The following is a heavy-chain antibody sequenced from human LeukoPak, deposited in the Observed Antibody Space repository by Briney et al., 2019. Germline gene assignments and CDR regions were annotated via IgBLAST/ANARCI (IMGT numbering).Heavy chain of an antibody. CDR3: AKDLHKDIVVVVAVARYYYYGMDV. CDR1: GFTFDDYA. J-gene: IGHJ6*02. V-gene: IGHV3-9*01. CDR2: ISWNSGSI. D-gene: IGHD2-15*01. Sequence: GGSLRLSCAASGFTFDDYAMHWVRQAPGNGLEWVSGISWNSGSIGYADSVKGRFTISRDNAKNSLYLQMNSPRAEDTALYYCAKDLHKDIVVVVAVARYYYYGMDVWGQGTTVTVSS.